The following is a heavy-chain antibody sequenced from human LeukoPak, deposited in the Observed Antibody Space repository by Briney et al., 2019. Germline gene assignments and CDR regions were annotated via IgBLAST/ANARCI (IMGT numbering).Heavy chain of an antibody. J-gene: IGHJ3*02. CDR3: ARDIEMATIYAFDI. Sequence: GPVKVSCKASGYTFTGYYMHWVRQAPGQGLEWMGWINPNSGGTNYAQKFQGRVTMTRDTSISTAYMELSRLRSDDTAVYYCARDIEMATIYAFDIWGQGTMVTVSS. CDR2: INPNSGGT. CDR1: GYTFTGYY. V-gene: IGHV1-2*02. D-gene: IGHD5-24*01.